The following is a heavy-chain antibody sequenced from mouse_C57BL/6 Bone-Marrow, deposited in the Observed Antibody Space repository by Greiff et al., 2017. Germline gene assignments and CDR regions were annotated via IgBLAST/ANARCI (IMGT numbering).Heavy chain of an antibody. Sequence: EVKLVESGGDLVKPGGSLKLSCAASGFTFSSYGMSWVRQTPDKRLEWVATISSGGSYTYYPDSVKGRFTISRDNAKNTLYLQLSSLKSEDTAMYYCARRTTVVATGDSYAMDDWGQGTTVTVSS. D-gene: IGHD1-1*01. V-gene: IGHV5-6*02. CDR1: GFTFSSYG. CDR2: ISSGGSYT. J-gene: IGHJ4*01. CDR3: ARRTTVVATGDSYAMDD.